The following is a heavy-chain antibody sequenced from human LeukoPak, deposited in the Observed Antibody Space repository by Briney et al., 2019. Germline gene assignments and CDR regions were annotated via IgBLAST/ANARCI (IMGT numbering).Heavy chain of an antibody. J-gene: IGHJ4*02. CDR3: TTEDSWYKYFDY. CDR2: FNSKTNGGTT. D-gene: IGHD6-13*01. Sequence: PGGSLRLSCAASGFTFTNAWMSWVRQAPGRGLEWVGRFNSKTNGGTTDYAKPVIARFTIYRDDSRHTMYLLMDSLKTEDTAVYECTTEDSWYKYFDYWGQGTLVTVSS. CDR1: GFTFTNAW. V-gene: IGHV3-15*01.